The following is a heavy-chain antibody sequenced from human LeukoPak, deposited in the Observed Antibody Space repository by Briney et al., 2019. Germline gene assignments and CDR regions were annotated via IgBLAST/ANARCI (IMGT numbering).Heavy chain of an antibody. Sequence: SQTLSLTCAVSGGSISSGDYYWSWIRQPPGKGLEWIGYIYYSGSTYYNPSLKSRVTISVDTSKNQFSLKLSSVTAADTAVYYCARVRRMVYTYFDYWGQGTLVTVSS. CDR2: IYYSGST. V-gene: IGHV4-30-4*01. D-gene: IGHD2-8*01. CDR1: GGSISSGDYY. J-gene: IGHJ4*02. CDR3: ARVRRMVYTYFDY.